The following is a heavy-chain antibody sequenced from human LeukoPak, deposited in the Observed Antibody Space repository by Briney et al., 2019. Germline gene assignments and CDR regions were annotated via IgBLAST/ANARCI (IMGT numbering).Heavy chain of an antibody. D-gene: IGHD3-16*01. CDR2: IYYSGST. Sequence: SETLSLTCSVSGGXISSYYCSWIRQPPGKGLEWIGYIYYSGSTNYNPSLKSRVTISVDTSKNQFSLKLSSVTAADTAVYYCARDRGGGGYYDYVWGSYNGAFDIWGQGTMVTVSS. J-gene: IGHJ3*02. CDR3: ARDRGGGGYYDYVWGSYNGAFDI. V-gene: IGHV4-59*12. CDR1: GGXISSYY.